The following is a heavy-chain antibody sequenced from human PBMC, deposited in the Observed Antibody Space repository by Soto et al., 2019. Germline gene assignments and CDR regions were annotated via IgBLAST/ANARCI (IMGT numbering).Heavy chain of an antibody. J-gene: IGHJ4*02. CDR1: GGTFSSYA. CDR3: ARDYTSGYCSGGSCYSEFDY. Sequence: QVQLVQSGAEVKKPGSSVKVSCKASGGTFSSYAISWVRQAPGQGLEWMGGIIPIFGTANYAQKFQGRVTITADESTSTAYVELSSLRSEDTAVYYCARDYTSGYCSGGSCYSEFDYWGQGTLVTVSS. CDR2: IIPIFGTA. D-gene: IGHD2-15*01. V-gene: IGHV1-69*01.